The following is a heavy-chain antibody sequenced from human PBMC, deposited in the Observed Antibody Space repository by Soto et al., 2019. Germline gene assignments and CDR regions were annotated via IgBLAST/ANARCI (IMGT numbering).Heavy chain of an antibody. D-gene: IGHD3-22*01. J-gene: IGHJ4*02. V-gene: IGHV1-18*01. CDR2: ISAYNGNT. CDR3: ARVKLDDSSGYYYVDDY. Sequence: ASVKVSCKASGYTFTSYGISWVRQAPGQGLEWMGWISAYNGNTNYAQKLQGRVTMTTDTSTSTAYMELRSLGSDDTAVYYCARVKLDDSSGYYYVDDYWGQGTLVTVSS. CDR1: GYTFTSYG.